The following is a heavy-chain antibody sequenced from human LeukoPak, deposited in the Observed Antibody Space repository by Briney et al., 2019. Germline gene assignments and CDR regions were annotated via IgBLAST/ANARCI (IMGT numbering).Heavy chain of an antibody. V-gene: IGHV1-46*01. CDR2: INPSGGST. Sequence: GASVKVSCKASGYTFTGYYMHWVRQAPGQGLEWMGIINPSGGSTSYAQKFQGRVTMTRDMSTSTVYMELSSLRSEDTAVYYCASQYSSGWYGVSWGQGTLVTVSS. D-gene: IGHD6-19*01. CDR3: ASQYSSGWYGVS. CDR1: GYTFTGYY. J-gene: IGHJ4*02.